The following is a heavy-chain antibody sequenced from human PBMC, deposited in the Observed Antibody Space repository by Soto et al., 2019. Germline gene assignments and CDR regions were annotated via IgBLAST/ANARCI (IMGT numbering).Heavy chain of an antibody. V-gene: IGHV4-30-4*01. D-gene: IGHD3-3*01. CDR1: GGSISSGDYY. J-gene: IGHJ4*02. CDR2: IYYSGST. Sequence: SETLSLTCTVSGGSISSGDYYWSWIRQPPGKGLEWIGYIYYSGSTYYNPSLKSRVTISVDTSKNQFSLKLSSVTAADTAVYYCARVAPPPGYDFWSGYYSLYFDYWGQGTLVTVSS. CDR3: ARVAPPPGYDFWSGYYSLYFDY.